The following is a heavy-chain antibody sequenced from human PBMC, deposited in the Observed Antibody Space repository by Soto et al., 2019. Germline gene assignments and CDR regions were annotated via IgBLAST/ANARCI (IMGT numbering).Heavy chain of an antibody. CDR3: ANRGQGFDP. V-gene: IGHV3-23*01. D-gene: IGHD3-16*01. J-gene: IGHJ5*02. CDR1: GLTFSKYA. Sequence: EVQLLESGGGLVQPGGSLRLSCAGSGLTFSKYAMHWVRQAPGKGLEWVSAITSSGGSTYYADSVRGRFTISRDNSKSTVYLQMNSLRADDTAVYYCANRGQGFDPWGQGTLVTVSS. CDR2: ITSSGGST.